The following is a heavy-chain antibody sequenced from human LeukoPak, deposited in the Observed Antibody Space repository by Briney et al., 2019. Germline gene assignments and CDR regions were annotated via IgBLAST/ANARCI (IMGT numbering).Heavy chain of an antibody. CDR3: AKAGLDGSGSYGMDV. CDR1: GGSISSSN. Sequence: PSGTLSLTCAVSGGSISSSNWWSWVRQAPGKGLEWVSAISGSGGSTYYADSVKGRFTISRDNSKNTLYLQMNSLRAEDTAVYYCAKAGLDGSGSYGMDVWGQGTTVTVSS. V-gene: IGHV3-23*01. J-gene: IGHJ6*02. D-gene: IGHD3-10*01. CDR2: ISGSGGST.